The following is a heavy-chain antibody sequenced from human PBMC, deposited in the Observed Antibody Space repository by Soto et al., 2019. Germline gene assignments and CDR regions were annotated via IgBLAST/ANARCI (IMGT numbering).Heavy chain of an antibody. CDR3: ARSGRFLEWLLGGSDYYYYMDV. V-gene: IGHV3-74*01. D-gene: IGHD3-3*01. J-gene: IGHJ6*03. CDR1: GFTFSSYW. Sequence: VQLVESGGGLVQPGGSLRLSCAASGFTFSSYWMHWVRQAPGKGLVWVSRINSDGSSTSYADSVKGRFTISRDNAKNTLYLQMNSLRAEDTAVYYCARSGRFLEWLLGGSDYYYYMDVWGKGTTVTVSS. CDR2: INSDGSST.